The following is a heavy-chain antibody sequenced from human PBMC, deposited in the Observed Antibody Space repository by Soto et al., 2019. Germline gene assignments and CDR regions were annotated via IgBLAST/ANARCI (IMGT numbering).Heavy chain of an antibody. D-gene: IGHD2-2*01. CDR3: ARGIVVVPAAIPYYYGMDV. CDR1: GYIFTSYD. J-gene: IGHJ6*02. Sequence: ASVKVSCKASGYIFTSYDIHWVLQAAGLGLEWMGWMNPGNNQHVYTQKFRGRVTVSRDTSVSTAYMELSSLTSEDTAVYYCARGIVVVPAAIPYYYGMDVWGQGTTVTVSS. CDR2: MNPGNNQH. V-gene: IGHV1-8*01.